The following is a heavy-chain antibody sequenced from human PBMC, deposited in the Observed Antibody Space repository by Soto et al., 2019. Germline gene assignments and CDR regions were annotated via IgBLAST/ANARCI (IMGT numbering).Heavy chain of an antibody. CDR2: INHSGST. J-gene: IGHJ4*02. Sequence: QVQLQPWGAGLLKPSETLSLTCAVYGVSFSGYYWTWIRQPPGTGLEWIGEINHSGSTNYNPSLKTRVIISVETSNNQFSLKRTSVTAADTAMYYCASDKITGVFDYWGQGTLVSVSS. CDR1: GVSFSGYY. CDR3: ASDKITGVFDY. V-gene: IGHV4-34*01. D-gene: IGHD2-8*02.